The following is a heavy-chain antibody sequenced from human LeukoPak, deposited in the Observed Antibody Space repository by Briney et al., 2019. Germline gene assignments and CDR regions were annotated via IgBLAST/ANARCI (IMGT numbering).Heavy chain of an antibody. J-gene: IGHJ6*02. CDR1: GGTFSSYA. V-gene: IGHV1-69*13. Sequence: GASVKVSCKASGGTFSSYAINWVRQAPGQGLEWMGGIIPIFSTADYAQKFLGRVTITADESTSKAYMELSSLRSEDTAVYYCARDLLQVAAYYYSAMDVWGQGTTVTVSS. CDR3: ARDLLQVAAYYYSAMDV. CDR2: IIPIFSTA. D-gene: IGHD2/OR15-2a*01.